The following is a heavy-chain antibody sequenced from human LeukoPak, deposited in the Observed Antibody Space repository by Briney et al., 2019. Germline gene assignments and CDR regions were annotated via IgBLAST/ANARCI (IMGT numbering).Heavy chain of an antibody. D-gene: IGHD1-7*01. V-gene: IGHV4-61*02. CDR2: IFTTGNT. J-gene: IGHJ4*02. Sequence: PSQTLSLTCTVSGASISSGEYYWSWIRQPAGRGLEWVGRIFTTGNTDYNASLESRVTISVDTSKNRFSLNLTSVTPPDTAVYYCGRLGSGTLEFDSWGQGTLVTVSS. CDR1: GASISSGEYY. CDR3: GRLGSGTLEFDS.